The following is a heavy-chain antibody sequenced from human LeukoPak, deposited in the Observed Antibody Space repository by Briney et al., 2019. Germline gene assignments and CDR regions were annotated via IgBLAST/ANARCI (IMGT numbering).Heavy chain of an antibody. J-gene: IGHJ3*02. D-gene: IGHD3-10*01. Sequence: ASVTVSCKASGYTFTGYYMHWVRQAPGQGLEWMGWINPNSGGTNYAQKFQGRVTMTRDTSISTAYMELSRLRSDDTAVYYCARARITMVRGVIGAFDIWGQGTMVTVSS. CDR1: GYTFTGYY. CDR3: ARARITMVRGVIGAFDI. V-gene: IGHV1-2*02. CDR2: INPNSGGT.